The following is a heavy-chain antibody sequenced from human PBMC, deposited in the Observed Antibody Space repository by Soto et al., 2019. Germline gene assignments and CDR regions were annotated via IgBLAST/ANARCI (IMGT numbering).Heavy chain of an antibody. CDR1: GFTFSSYS. Sequence: PGGSLRLSCAASGFTFSSYSMNWVRQAPGKGLEWVSSISSSSSYIYYADSVKGRFTISRDNAKNSLYLQMNSLRAEDTAVHYCARDGRLLWFGELLDYYGMDVWGQGTTVTVSS. CDR2: ISSSSSYI. D-gene: IGHD3-10*01. J-gene: IGHJ6*02. CDR3: ARDGRLLWFGELLDYYGMDV. V-gene: IGHV3-21*01.